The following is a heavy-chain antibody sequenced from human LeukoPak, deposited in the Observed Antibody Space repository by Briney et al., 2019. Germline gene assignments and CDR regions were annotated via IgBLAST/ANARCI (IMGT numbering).Heavy chain of an antibody. Sequence: PGGSLRLSCAASEFTFSSYAMSWVRQAPGKGLESVSVISGTGGSTYYADSVKGRFTISRDNSKNTLYLQMNSLRAGDTAVYYCAKGHTDYGTGFDLWGQGTLVTVSS. CDR3: AKGHTDYGTGFDL. CDR1: EFTFSSYA. V-gene: IGHV3-23*01. J-gene: IGHJ4*02. D-gene: IGHD4-17*01. CDR2: ISGTGGST.